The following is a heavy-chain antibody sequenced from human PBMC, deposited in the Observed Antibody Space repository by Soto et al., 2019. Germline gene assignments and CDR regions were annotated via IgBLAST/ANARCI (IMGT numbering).Heavy chain of an antibody. CDR1: GGSISSYY. V-gene: IGHV4-59*08. CDR3: ARHHIAAPSGWFDP. J-gene: IGHJ5*02. D-gene: IGHD6-13*01. CDR2: VYYTGDT. Sequence: QVQLQESGPGLVKPSETLSLTCTVSGGSISSYYWSWIRQPPGKGLEWIGYVYYTGDTTYNTSLNRRVTISVDTSKNQFFLKLSSVTAADTAVYYCARHHIAAPSGWFDPWGQGTLVTVSS.